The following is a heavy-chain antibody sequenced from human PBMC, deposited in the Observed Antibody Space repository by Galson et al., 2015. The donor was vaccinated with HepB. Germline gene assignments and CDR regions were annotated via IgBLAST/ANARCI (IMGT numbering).Heavy chain of an antibody. CDR3: ARVSARLQFRGNWFDP. V-gene: IGHV3-20*01. Sequence: SLRLSCAASGFTFDDYGMSWVRQAPGKGLEWVSGINWNGGSTGYADSVKGRFTISRDNAKNSLYLQMNSLRAEDTALYHCARVSARLQFRGNWFDPWGQGTLVTVSS. D-gene: IGHD5-24*01. CDR2: INWNGGST. CDR1: GFTFDDYG. J-gene: IGHJ5*02.